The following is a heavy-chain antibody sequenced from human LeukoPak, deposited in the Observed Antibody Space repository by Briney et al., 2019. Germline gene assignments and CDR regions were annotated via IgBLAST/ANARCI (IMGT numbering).Heavy chain of an antibody. CDR1: GYTFTGYY. V-gene: IGHV1-2*02. Sequence: ASVKVSCKASGYTFTGYYMHWVRQAPGQGLEWMGWINPNSGGTNYAQKFQGGVTMTRDTSISTAYMELSRLRSDDTAVYYCARVGAAAGTRNFDYWGQGTLVTVSS. D-gene: IGHD6-13*01. CDR3: ARVGAAAGTRNFDY. CDR2: INPNSGGT. J-gene: IGHJ4*02.